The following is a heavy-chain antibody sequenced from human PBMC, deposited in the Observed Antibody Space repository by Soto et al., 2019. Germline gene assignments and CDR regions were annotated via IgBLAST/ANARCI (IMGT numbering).Heavy chain of an antibody. CDR1: GGSISSYY. Sequence: TSETLSLTCTVSGGSISSYYWTWIRQPPGRGLELIGYIYNSGTTIYNPSLKSRVTISVDTSKNQFSLKLNSVTAADTAVYYCARAPVSSSTFDYWGQGTLVTVSS. J-gene: IGHJ4*02. CDR2: IYNSGTT. V-gene: IGHV4-59*01. CDR3: ARAPVSSSTFDY.